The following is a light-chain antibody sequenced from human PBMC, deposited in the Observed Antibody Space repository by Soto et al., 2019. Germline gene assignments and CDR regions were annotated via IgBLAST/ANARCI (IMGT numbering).Light chain of an antibody. CDR3: QQRSNWPGT. J-gene: IGKJ4*01. V-gene: IGKV3-11*01. CDR2: DAS. Sequence: EIVLTQSPATLSLSPGERATLSCRASQSVSSYLAWYQQKPGQAPRLLIYDASNRATGIPARFSGSGSGTDFTLTISSLEPADFAVYYCQQRSNWPGTFGGGTKVAIK. CDR1: QSVSSY.